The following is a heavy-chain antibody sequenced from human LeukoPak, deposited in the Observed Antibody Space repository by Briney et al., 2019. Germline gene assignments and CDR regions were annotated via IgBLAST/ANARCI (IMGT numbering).Heavy chain of an antibody. J-gene: IGHJ4*02. CDR2: IYYSGST. D-gene: IGHD4-17*01. V-gene: IGHV4-59*01. CDR1: GGSISSYY. Sequence: SETLSLTCTVSGGSISSYYWSWIRQPPGKGLEWIGYIYYSGSTNYNPSLKSRVTISVDASKNQFSLKLSSVTAADTAVYYCARDRTVTHIFDYWGQGTLVTVSS. CDR3: ARDRTVTHIFDY.